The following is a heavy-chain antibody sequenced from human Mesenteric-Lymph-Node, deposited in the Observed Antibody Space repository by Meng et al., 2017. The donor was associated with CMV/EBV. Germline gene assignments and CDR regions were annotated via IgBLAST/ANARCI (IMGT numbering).Heavy chain of an antibody. V-gene: IGHV3-23*01. CDR1: GFPFNNYA. D-gene: IGHD3-22*01. Sequence: GESLKIPCASSGFPFNNYAMTWVRQAPGKGLEWVSVIDGRGGGTYYADSVKGRFTISRDNSRNTLYLQMDSLRGEDTAIYYCAKDGWEYYYDSSGHYKNWGQGTLVTVSS. J-gene: IGHJ4*02. CDR2: IDGRGGGT. CDR3: AKDGWEYYYDSSGHYKN.